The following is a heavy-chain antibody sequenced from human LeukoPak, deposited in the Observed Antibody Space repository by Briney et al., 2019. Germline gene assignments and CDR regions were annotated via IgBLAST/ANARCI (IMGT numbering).Heavy chain of an antibody. D-gene: IGHD3-10*01. J-gene: IGHJ4*02. V-gene: IGHV4-39*07. CDR3: ARGVYGSGSYYIVY. Sequence: PSETLSLTCTVSGGSISSSSYYWGWIRQPPGKGLEWIGSIYYSGNTYYNPSLKSRVTMSADTSKNQFSLNLNSVTAADTAVYYCARGVYGSGSYYIVYWGQGTLVTVSS. CDR1: GGSISSSSYY. CDR2: IYYSGNT.